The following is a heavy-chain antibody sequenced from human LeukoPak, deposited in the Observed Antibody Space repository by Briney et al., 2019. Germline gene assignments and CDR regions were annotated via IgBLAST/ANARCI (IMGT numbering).Heavy chain of an antibody. J-gene: IGHJ4*02. V-gene: IGHV4-34*01. D-gene: IGHD4-17*01. CDR2: INHSGST. Sequence: PSETLSLTCAVYGGSFSGYYWSWIRQPPGKGLEWIGEINHSGSTNYNPSLKSRVTISVDTSKNQFSLKLSSVTAADTAVYYCAIIAGDYGRGYFDYWGQGTLVTVSS. CDR3: AIIAGDYGRGYFDY. CDR1: GGSFSGYY.